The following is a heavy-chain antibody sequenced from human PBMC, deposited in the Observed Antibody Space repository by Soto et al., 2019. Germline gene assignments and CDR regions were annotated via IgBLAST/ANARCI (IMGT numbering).Heavy chain of an antibody. CDR1: EFIFNNFA. CDR2: INRSGGSA. V-gene: IGHV3-23*01. D-gene: IGHD3-10*01. Sequence: PGGSLRLSCAASEFIFNNFAMTWVRQAPGKGLEWVSSINRSGGSANYADSVKGRFTISRDDSKNILSLQMNSLRAEDTAIYYCAKNYYFDCWGQGTLVTVSS. CDR3: AKNYYFDC. J-gene: IGHJ4*02.